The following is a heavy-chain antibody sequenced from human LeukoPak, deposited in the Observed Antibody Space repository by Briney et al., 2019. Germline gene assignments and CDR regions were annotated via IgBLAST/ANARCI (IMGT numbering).Heavy chain of an antibody. CDR3: AKNIEYQFDY. CDR2: IRYDGSNK. D-gene: IGHD2-2*01. V-gene: IGHV3-30*02. CDR1: GFTFRSYG. Sequence: GGSLRLSCAASGFTFRSYGMHWVRQAPGKGLEWVAFIRYDGSNKYYADSVKGRFTISRDNSKNTLYLQMNSLRAEDTAVYYCAKNIEYQFDYWGKGTLVTVSS. J-gene: IGHJ4*02.